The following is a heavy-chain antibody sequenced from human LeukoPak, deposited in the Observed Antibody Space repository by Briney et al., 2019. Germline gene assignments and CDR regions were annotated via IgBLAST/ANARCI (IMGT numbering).Heavy chain of an antibody. CDR2: ISGSGGST. CDR3: AKGVTVTTSPGDY. V-gene: IGHV3-23*01. J-gene: IGHJ4*02. D-gene: IGHD4-17*01. CDR1: GFTFSSYA. Sequence: GGSLRLSCAASGFTFSSYAMTWVRKPPGRGLNWSSPISGSGGSTYYADSVKGRFTISRDNSKNTLYLQMNSLRAEDTAVYYCAKGVTVTTSPGDYWGQGTLVTVSS.